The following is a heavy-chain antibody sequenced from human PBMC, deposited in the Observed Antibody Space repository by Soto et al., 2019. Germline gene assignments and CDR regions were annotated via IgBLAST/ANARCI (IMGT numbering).Heavy chain of an antibody. CDR2: ISSSGSII. CDR1: GFTFSVYY. CDR3: ARYCSSATCPNPY. D-gene: IGHD2-2*01. J-gene: IGHJ4*02. Sequence: GGALRLSCAASGFTFSVYYMSWFRPAPGKGLEWVSYISSSGSIIYYADSVKGRFTISRDNAKNSLFLQMNSLRAEDTAVYYCARYCSSATCPNPYWGQGTLVTVSS. V-gene: IGHV3-11*01.